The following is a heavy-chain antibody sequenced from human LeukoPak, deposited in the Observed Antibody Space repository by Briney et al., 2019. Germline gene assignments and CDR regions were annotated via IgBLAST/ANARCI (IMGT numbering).Heavy chain of an antibody. J-gene: IGHJ4*02. Sequence: GGPLRLSCAASGFTFSSYEMNWVRQAPGKGLEWVSYISSSSTIYYADSVKGRFTISRDNAKNSLYLQMNSLRAEDTAVYYCARGLTVGDYWGQGTLVTVSS. CDR2: ISSSSTI. CDR3: ARGLTVGDY. D-gene: IGHD4-11*01. V-gene: IGHV3-48*03. CDR1: GFTFSSYE.